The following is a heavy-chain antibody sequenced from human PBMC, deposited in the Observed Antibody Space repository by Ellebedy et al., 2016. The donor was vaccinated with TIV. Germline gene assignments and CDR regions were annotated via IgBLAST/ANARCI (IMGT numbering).Heavy chain of an antibody. J-gene: IGHJ6*02. Sequence: GESLKISCAASGFTFSSYSMNWVRQAPGKGLEWVSYISSSSSTIYYADSVKGRFTISRDNAKNSLYLQMNSLRAEDTAVYYCARGRIVGTTTRYYGMDVWGQGTTVTVSS. CDR3: ARGRIVGTTTRYYGMDV. CDR2: ISSSSSTI. V-gene: IGHV3-48*01. D-gene: IGHD1-26*01. CDR1: GFTFSSYS.